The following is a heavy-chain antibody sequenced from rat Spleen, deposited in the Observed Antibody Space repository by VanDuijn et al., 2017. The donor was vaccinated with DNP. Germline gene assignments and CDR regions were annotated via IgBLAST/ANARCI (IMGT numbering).Heavy chain of an antibody. CDR3: ARPDY. V-gene: IGHV5-7*01. CDR2: ISYDGSST. CDR1: GFTFSDYN. Sequence: EVQLVESGGGLVHPGRSLKLSCAGSGFTFSDYNMVWVRQAPKKGLEWVATISYDGSSTNYRDSVKGRFTISRDNAKSTLYLQMDSLRSEDTATYYCARPDYWGQGVMVTVSS. J-gene: IGHJ2*01.